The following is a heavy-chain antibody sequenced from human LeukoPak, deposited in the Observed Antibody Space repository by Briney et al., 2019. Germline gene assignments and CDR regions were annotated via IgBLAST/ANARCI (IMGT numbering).Heavy chain of an antibody. Sequence: GGSLRLSCAASGFTFSSYSMNWVRQAPGKGLEWVSSISSSSSYIYYADSVKGRFTISRDNAKNSLYLQMNSLRAEDTAVYYCARVGGGGSGSEPRYYFDYWGQGTQVTVSS. J-gene: IGHJ4*02. CDR1: GFTFSSYS. D-gene: IGHD3-10*01. V-gene: IGHV3-21*01. CDR2: ISSSSSYI. CDR3: ARVGGGGSGSEPRYYFDY.